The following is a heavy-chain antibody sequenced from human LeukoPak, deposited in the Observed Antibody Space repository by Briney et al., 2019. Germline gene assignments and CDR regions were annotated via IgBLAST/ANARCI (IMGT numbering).Heavy chain of an antibody. CDR1: GFTFSSYW. CDR2: INSDGIST. V-gene: IGHV3-74*01. Sequence: GGSLRLSCAASGFTFSSYWMHWVRQAPGKGLVWVSRINSDGISTSYADSVKGRFTISRDNAKNTLYLQMNSLRADDTAVYYCASSFLSQLAGGYFDYWGQGTLVTVSS. D-gene: IGHD6-13*01. CDR3: ASSFLSQLAGGYFDY. J-gene: IGHJ4*02.